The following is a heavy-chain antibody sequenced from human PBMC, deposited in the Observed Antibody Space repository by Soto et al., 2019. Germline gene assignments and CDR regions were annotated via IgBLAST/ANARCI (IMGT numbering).Heavy chain of an antibody. CDR2: IHYSGVT. D-gene: IGHD4-17*01. CDR3: ARAHYGDYGYGMDV. J-gene: IGHJ6*02. CDR1: GVSFSSYY. Sequence: SETLSLTCTVSGVSFSSYYWSWIRQPPGKGLEWIGYIHYSGVTSYNPSLKSRVTISVERSKNQFSLKLSSVTAADTAVYYCARAHYGDYGYGMDVWGQGTTVTVSS. V-gene: IGHV4-59*12.